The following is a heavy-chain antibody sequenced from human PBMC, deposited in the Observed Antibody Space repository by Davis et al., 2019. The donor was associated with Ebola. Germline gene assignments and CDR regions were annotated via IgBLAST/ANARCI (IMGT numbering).Heavy chain of an antibody. V-gene: IGHV3-23*01. CDR3: ATDVDTAMLPDY. CDR2: ISGSGGST. CDR1: GFTFSSYA. J-gene: IGHJ4*02. Sequence: GESLKISCAASGFTFSSYAMSWVRQAPGKGLEWVSAISGSGGSTYYADSVKGRFTISRDNSKNTLYLQMNSLRAEDTAVYYCATDVDTAMLPDYWGQGTLVTVSS. D-gene: IGHD5-18*01.